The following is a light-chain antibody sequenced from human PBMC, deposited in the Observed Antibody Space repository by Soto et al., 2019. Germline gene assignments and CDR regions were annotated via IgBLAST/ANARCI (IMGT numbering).Light chain of an antibody. J-gene: IGKJ1*01. Sequence: IQMTQSPSTLSASVGDRVNITCRASQSIRTWLTWYQQRPGKAPKLLIYKASNLENGVPSRFSGSGSGTEFTLTINSLQPDDLATYYCQQYITYPTFGQGTKVDIK. CDR1: QSIRTW. CDR2: KAS. V-gene: IGKV1-5*03. CDR3: QQYITYPT.